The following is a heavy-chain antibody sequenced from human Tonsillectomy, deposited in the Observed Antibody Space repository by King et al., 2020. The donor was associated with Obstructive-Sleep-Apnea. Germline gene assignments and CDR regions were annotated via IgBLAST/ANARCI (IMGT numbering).Heavy chain of an antibody. Sequence: VQLVESGAEVKKPGASVKVSCKASGYTFTGYYLYWVRQAPGQRLEWMGYINPDSGDTNYSQKFQGRGTMTRDTASSTAYMELTRLRSNDTHVYYCARGADIPYWGQGTLVTVSS. J-gene: IGHJ4*02. D-gene: IGHD3-9*01. V-gene: IGHV1-2*02. CDR2: INPDSGDT. CDR3: ARGADIPY. CDR1: GYTFTGYY.